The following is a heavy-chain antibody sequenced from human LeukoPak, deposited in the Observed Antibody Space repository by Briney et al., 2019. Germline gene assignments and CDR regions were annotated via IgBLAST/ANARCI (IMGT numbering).Heavy chain of an antibody. CDR3: ARESAGIQLWPNYYLDY. Sequence: SVKVSCKASGGTFTSYSISWVRQAPGQGLEWMGGIIPIFGTANYAQKLHGRVTITADESTSTDYMELSSVRSEDTAVYYCARESAGIQLWPNYYLDYCGQGTLVTVSS. CDR2: IIPIFGTA. J-gene: IGHJ4*02. D-gene: IGHD5-18*01. CDR1: GGTFTSYS. V-gene: IGHV1-69*13.